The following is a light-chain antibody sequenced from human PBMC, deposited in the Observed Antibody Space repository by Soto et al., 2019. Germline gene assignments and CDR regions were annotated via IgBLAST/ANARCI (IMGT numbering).Light chain of an antibody. V-gene: IGLV2-8*01. CDR3: SSYAGSHKGVV. CDR2: EVS. Sequence: QSALTQPPSASGSPGQSVTISCTGTSSDVGGYNSVSWCQQYPGKAPKLMIYEVSKRPSGVPDRFSGSKSGNTASLTVSGLQAEDEADYYCSSYAGSHKGVVFGGGTKVTFL. CDR1: SSDVGGYNS. J-gene: IGLJ2*01.